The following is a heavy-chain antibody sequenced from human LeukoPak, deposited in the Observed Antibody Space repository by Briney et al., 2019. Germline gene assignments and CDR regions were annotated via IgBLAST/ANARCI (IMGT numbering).Heavy chain of an antibody. J-gene: IGHJ4*02. CDR2: ISYDGSNK. CDR1: GFTFSKYV. V-gene: IGHV3-30*18. Sequence: PGRSLRLSCAASGFTFSKYVMHWVRQAPGKGLEWVATISYDGSNKYYADSVKGRFTISRDNSKNTLYLQMSSLKGEDTAVYYCAKVLGGLWPGIDYWGQGTVVTVSS. CDR3: AKVLGGLWPGIDY. D-gene: IGHD2-15*01.